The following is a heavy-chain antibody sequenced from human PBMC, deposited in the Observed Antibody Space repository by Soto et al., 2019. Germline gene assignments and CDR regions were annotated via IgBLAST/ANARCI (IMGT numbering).Heavy chain of an antibody. D-gene: IGHD5-12*01. CDR3: ARVAGGPLAVVATKEIYFDY. V-gene: IGHV3-48*02. Sequence: GGSLRLSCAASGFTFSSYSMNWVRQAPGKGLEWVSYISSSSSTIYYADSVKGRFTISRDNAKNSLYLQMNSLRDEDTAVYYCARVAGGPLAVVATKEIYFDYWGQGTLVTVSS. J-gene: IGHJ4*02. CDR2: ISSSSSTI. CDR1: GFTFSSYS.